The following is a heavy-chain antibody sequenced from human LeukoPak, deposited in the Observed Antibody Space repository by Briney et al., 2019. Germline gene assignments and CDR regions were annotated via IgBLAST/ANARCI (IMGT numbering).Heavy chain of an antibody. D-gene: IGHD6-6*01. CDR3: ARDQGLEYSSSPGAGDYYYMDV. CDR2: IIPIFGTA. Sequence: SVKVSCKASGGTFSSYAISWVRQAPGQGLEWMGGIIPIFGTANYAQKFQGRVTTTTDESTSTAYMELSSLRSEDTAVYYCARDQGLEYSSSPGAGDYYYMDVWGKGTTVTVSS. V-gene: IGHV1-69*05. J-gene: IGHJ6*03. CDR1: GGTFSSYA.